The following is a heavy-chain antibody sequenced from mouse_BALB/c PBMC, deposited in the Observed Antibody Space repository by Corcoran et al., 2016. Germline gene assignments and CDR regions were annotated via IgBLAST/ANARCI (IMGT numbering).Heavy chain of an antibody. J-gene: IGHJ1*01. V-gene: IGHV14-3*02. CDR3: AKWDWYFDV. D-gene: IGHD1-3*01. CDR2: IDPANGNT. CDR1: GFNIKDTY. Sequence: EVQLQQSGAELVKPGASVQLSCTASGFNIKDTYMHWVKQRPEQGLEWIGRIDPANGNTKYDPKFQGKATITADTSSNTAYLQLSSLTSEDTVVYYCAKWDWYFDVWGAGTTVTVSS.